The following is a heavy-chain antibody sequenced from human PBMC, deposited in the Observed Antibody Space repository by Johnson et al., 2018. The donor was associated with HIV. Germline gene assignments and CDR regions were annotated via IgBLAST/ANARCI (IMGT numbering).Heavy chain of an antibody. V-gene: IGHV3-9*02. J-gene: IGHJ3*02. D-gene: IGHD6-6*01. CDR2: ISWISGSI. CDR3: ANFGSSSSRSAFDI. Sequence: QLVESGGGLVQPGRSLRLSCAGSGFTSEDYAMHWVRQAPGKGLEWVSGISWISGSIGYADSVQGRVTISRDNSKNTLYLQMNSLRAEDTAVYYCANFGSSSSRSAFDIWGQGTMVTVSS. CDR1: GFTSEDYA.